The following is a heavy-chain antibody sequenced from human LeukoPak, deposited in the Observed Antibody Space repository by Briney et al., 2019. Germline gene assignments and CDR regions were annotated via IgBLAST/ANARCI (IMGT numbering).Heavy chain of an antibody. V-gene: IGHV3-21*01. D-gene: IGHD5-24*01. CDR3: ASGAGRDGYNYNWFDP. Sequence: GGSLRLSCAASGFTFCSYSMNWVRQAPGKGLEWVSSISSSSSYIYYADSVKGRFTISRDNAKNSLYLQMNSLRAEDTAVYYCASGAGRDGYNYNWFDPWGQGTLVTVSS. J-gene: IGHJ5*02. CDR1: GFTFCSYS. CDR2: ISSSSSYI.